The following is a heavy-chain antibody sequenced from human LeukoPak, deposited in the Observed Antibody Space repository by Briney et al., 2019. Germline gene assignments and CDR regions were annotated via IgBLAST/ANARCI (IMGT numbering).Heavy chain of an antibody. J-gene: IGHJ3*02. CDR1: GFTFSSYS. CDR3: ARKDYGDYVDAFDI. Sequence: PGGSLRLSCAASGFTFSSYSMNWVRQAPGKGLEWVSSISSSSSYIYYADSVKGRFTISRDNAKNSLYLQMNCLRAEDTAVYYCARKDYGDYVDAFDIWGQGTMVTVSS. CDR2: ISSSSSYI. D-gene: IGHD4-17*01. V-gene: IGHV3-21*01.